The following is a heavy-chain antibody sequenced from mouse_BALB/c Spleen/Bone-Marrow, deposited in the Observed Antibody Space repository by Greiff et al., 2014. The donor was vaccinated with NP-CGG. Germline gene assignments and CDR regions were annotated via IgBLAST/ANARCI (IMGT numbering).Heavy chain of an antibody. D-gene: IGHD2-4*01. Sequence: EVLLQQSGAELVRSGASVKLSCTASGFDIKDYYMHWVKQRPEQCLEWIGWIDPENGDTEYAPKFQGKATMTADTSSNTAYLQLSSLTSEDTAVYYCNARGDYDFDYFDYWGQGTTLTVSS. J-gene: IGHJ2*01. CDR1: GFDIKDYY. V-gene: IGHV14-4*02. CDR3: NARGDYDFDYFDY. CDR2: IDPENGDT.